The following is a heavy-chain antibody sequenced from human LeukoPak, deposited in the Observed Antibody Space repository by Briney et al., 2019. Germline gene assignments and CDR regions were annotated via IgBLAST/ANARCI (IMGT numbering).Heavy chain of an antibody. J-gene: IGHJ2*01. CDR1: GGSISSYY. D-gene: IGHD3-9*01. V-gene: IGHV4-59*12. CDR3: ARRGRLRYFDWSYWYFDL. CDR2: IYYSGST. Sequence: SETLSLTCTVSGGSISSYYWSWIRQPPGKGLEWIGYIYYSGSTNYNPSLKSRVTISVDTSRNQFSLKLSSVTAADTAVYYCARRGRLRYFDWSYWYFDLWGRGTLVTVSS.